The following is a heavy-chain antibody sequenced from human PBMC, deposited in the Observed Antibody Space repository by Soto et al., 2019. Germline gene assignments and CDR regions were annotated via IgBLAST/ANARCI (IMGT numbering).Heavy chain of an antibody. V-gene: IGHV1-69*13. CDR1: GGTFSSYA. CDR2: IIRIFGTA. D-gene: IGHD3-10*01. Sequence: SVKVSCKASGGTFSSYAISWVRQAPGQGLEWMGGIIRIFGTANYAQKLQGRVTITADESTSTAYMELSSLRSEDTAVYYCARERRLLWFGESPRWFDPWGQGTLVTVSS. J-gene: IGHJ5*02. CDR3: ARERRLLWFGESPRWFDP.